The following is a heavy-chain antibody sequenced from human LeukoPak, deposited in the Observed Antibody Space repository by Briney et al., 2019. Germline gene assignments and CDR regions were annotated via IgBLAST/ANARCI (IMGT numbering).Heavy chain of an antibody. D-gene: IGHD6-19*01. CDR2: ISYDGSNK. J-gene: IGHJ4*02. CDR3: AREAVADFDY. CDR1: GFTFSSYA. V-gene: IGHV3-30-3*01. Sequence: GGSLRLSCAASGFTFSSYAMHWARQAPGKGLEWVAVISYDGSNKYYADSVKGRFTISRDNSKNTLYLQMNSLRAEDTAVYYCAREAVADFDYWGQGTMVTVSS.